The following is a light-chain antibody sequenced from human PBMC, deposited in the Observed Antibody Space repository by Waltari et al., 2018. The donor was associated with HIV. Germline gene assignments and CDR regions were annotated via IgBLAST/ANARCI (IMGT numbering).Light chain of an antibody. J-gene: IGKJ2*01. CDR3: QQYNRYSYT. CDR2: KAS. CDR1: QGISSW. V-gene: IGKV1-5*03. Sequence: DIQMTQSPSTLSASVGDRVPLTCRASQGISSWLAWYQQKPVKAPKLLIYKASSLESCGQARVSGSGSGTEFTRTSSGLQPEYFGTYNCQQYNRYSYTLGQGSKLESK.